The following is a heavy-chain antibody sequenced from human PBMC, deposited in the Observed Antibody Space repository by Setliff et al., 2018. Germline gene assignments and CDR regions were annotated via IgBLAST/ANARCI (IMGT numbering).Heavy chain of an antibody. CDR3: ARLGATVKRGYFDF. CDR2: IDQSGST. J-gene: IGHJ4*02. D-gene: IGHD1-26*01. Sequence: KPSETLSLTCAVYGDSFSGYFWTWIRQPPGKGLEWIGDIDQSGSTNYNPSLKSRLTISVDTSKNQFSLSLSSVTAADTAVYYCARLGATVKRGYFDFWGQGTLVTVSS. CDR1: GDSFSGYF. V-gene: IGHV4-34*01.